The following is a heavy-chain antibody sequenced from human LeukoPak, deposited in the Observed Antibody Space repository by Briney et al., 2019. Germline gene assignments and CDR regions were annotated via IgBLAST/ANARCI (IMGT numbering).Heavy chain of an antibody. CDR1: GFTFTDYS. Sequence: GGSLRLSCAASGFTFTDYSMTWVRPVTGKGLEWVANIHKAGTASYYVDSVKGRFAISRDNDKNSLYLQLSGLRVDDTAVYYCARVGTWELQRVFDYWGQGTLVTVSS. J-gene: IGHJ4*02. D-gene: IGHD1-26*01. CDR2: IHKAGTAS. CDR3: ARVGTWELQRVFDY. V-gene: IGHV3-7*01.